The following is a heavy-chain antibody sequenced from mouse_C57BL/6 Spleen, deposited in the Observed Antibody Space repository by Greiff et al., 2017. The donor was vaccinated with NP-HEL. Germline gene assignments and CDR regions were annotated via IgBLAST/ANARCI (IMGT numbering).Heavy chain of an antibody. D-gene: IGHD2-3*01. Sequence: VQLVESGPGLVQPSQSLSITCTVSGFSLTSYGVHWVRQSPGKGLEWLGVIWSGGSTDYNAAFISRLSISKDNSKSQVFFKMNSLQADDTAIYYCARNGYYVWYFDVWGTGTTVTVSS. V-gene: IGHV2-2*01. CDR1: GFSLTSYG. CDR3: ARNGYYVWYFDV. CDR2: IWSGGST. J-gene: IGHJ1*03.